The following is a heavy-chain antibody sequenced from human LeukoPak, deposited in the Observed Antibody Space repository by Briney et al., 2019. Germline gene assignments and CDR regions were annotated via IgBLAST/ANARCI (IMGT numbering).Heavy chain of an antibody. CDR3: GVPPAMWVSREGLNWFAP. Sequence: TGGPLRLSCAASGFTVTSNYMRWVRQAPGKGLEGVSDISGSGGSTYSGASLKGRFTISRDNSKHTLYLQMNSLRAGDPAVYSCGVPPAMWVSREGLNWFAPWGQGTLVTVSS. CDR1: GFTVTSNY. CDR2: ISGSGGST. D-gene: IGHD2-2*01. J-gene: IGHJ5*02. V-gene: IGHV3-23*01.